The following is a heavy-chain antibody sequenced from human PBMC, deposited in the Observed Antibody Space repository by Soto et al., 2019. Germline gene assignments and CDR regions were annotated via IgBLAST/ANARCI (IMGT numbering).Heavy chain of an antibody. D-gene: IGHD2-8*01. CDR3: SKAQSGISYLSYY. J-gene: IGHJ6*03. Sequence: RPASRKRLEWLAVMSSDGRDKYYADSVRGRFTISRDNSKNTVYLQLNSLRVEDTAVYYCSKAQSGISYLSYY. V-gene: IGHV3-30*18. CDR2: MSSDGRDK.